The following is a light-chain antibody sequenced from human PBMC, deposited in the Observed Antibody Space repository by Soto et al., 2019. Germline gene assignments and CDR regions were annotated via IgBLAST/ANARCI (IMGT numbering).Light chain of an antibody. CDR1: QSVSRSY. CDR3: QQYGSSPYT. J-gene: IGKJ2*01. V-gene: IGKV3-20*01. Sequence: EVVLTQSPGTLSLSPGERATLSCRASQSVSRSYLAWYQQKPGQAPRLLIYIASSSATGIPDRFSGSGSGTDFTLTISRLEPEDFAMYYCQQYGSSPYTFGQGTKLEIK. CDR2: IAS.